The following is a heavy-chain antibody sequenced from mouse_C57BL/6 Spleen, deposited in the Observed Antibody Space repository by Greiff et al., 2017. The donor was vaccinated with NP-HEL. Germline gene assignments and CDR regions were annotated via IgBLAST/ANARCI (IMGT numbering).Heavy chain of an antibody. Sequence: QVQLQQPGTELVKPGASVKLSCKASGYTFTNYWMHWVKQRPGQGLEWIGNINPSNGGTNYNEKFKSKATLTVDKSSSTAYMQLSSLTSEDSAVYYCARFITPYWYFEVRGTGTTVTVSS. J-gene: IGHJ1*03. CDR2: INPSNGGT. V-gene: IGHV1-53*01. CDR1: GYTFTNYW. D-gene: IGHD1-1*01. CDR3: ARFITPYWYFEV.